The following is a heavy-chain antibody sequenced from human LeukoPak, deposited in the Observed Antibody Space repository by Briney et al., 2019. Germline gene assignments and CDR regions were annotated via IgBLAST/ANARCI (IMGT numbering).Heavy chain of an antibody. Sequence: PSETLSLTCTVSGESISGFYWTWIRQPPGKGLEWIGYIYYSGSTNYNPSLKSRVTISVDTSKNQFSLKLSSVTAADTAVYYCARENIVTPPDYWGQGTLVTVSS. J-gene: IGHJ4*02. CDR3: ARENIVTPPDY. CDR2: IYYSGST. V-gene: IGHV4-59*01. D-gene: IGHD2/OR15-2a*01. CDR1: GESISGFY.